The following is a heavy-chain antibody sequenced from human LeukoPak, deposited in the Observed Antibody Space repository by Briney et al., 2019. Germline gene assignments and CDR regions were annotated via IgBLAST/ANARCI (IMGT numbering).Heavy chain of an antibody. D-gene: IGHD2-21*02. CDR2: ITNGAAGT. J-gene: IGHJ3*02. CDR3: ARGVLAYCGGDCYSGAFDI. V-gene: IGHV3-23*01. CDR1: GFTFSNYA. Sequence: PGGSLRLSCAASGFTFSNYAMTWVRQAPGQGLEWVSTITNGAAGTFYADSVKGRFTISGDNSKNTVYLQMNSLRAEDTAVYYCARGVLAYCGGDCYSGAFDIWGQGTVVTVSS.